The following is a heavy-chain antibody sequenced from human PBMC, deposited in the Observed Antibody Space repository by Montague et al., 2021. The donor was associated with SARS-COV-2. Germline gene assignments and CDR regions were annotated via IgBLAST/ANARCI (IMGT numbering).Heavy chain of an antibody. Sequence: SLILSCTASGFTFGDYGMSWVRQASVKGLEWVSGINWNGGSTGYXGSVKGRFTISRDNAKNSLYLQMNSLRAEDTALYYCARDLEWFGELVDAFDIWGQGTMVTVSS. V-gene: IGHV3-20*04. J-gene: IGHJ3*02. D-gene: IGHD3-10*01. CDR2: INWNGGST. CDR1: GFTFGDYG. CDR3: ARDLEWFGELVDAFDI.